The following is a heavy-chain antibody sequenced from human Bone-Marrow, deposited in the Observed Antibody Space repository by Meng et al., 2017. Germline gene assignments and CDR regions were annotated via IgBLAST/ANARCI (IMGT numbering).Heavy chain of an antibody. Sequence: VTLGESGGGVVQPGRSLKLSCAASGFSFTDAWMSWVRQAPGKGLEWVGRIKSNSDGGTTDYAAPVKGRFTISRDDSKNTLYLQMNSLITEDTAVYFCATGAAAADHWGQGTLVTVSS. D-gene: IGHD6-13*01. J-gene: IGHJ4*02. CDR2: IKSNSDGGTT. CDR3: ATGAAAADH. V-gene: IGHV3-15*01. CDR1: GFSFTDAW.